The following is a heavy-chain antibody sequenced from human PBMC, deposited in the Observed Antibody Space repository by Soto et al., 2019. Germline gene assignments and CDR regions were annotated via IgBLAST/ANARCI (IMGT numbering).Heavy chain of an antibody. CDR1: GFTFSNYA. D-gene: IGHD6-13*01. CDR3: VKGGASYTSCWYAN. V-gene: IGHV3-23*01. CDR2: IKDSGDST. Sequence: DVELLESGGNLVQPGGSLTLSCAASGFTFSNYAMHWVRQAPGKGLEWVSTIKDSGDSTYYLDSVRGRFTFSRDNSKNPLYLQMTSLTAEATALYHCVKGGASYTSCWYANWGQGILVTVSS. J-gene: IGHJ4*02.